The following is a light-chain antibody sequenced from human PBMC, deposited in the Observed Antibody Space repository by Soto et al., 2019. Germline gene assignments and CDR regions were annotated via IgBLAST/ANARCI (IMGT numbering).Light chain of an antibody. J-gene: IGLJ3*02. CDR2: GNS. CDR3: QSYDSSLSGWV. V-gene: IGLV1-40*01. Sequence: QSVLTQPPSVSGAPGKRVTISCTGSSSKIGAGYDVHWYQQLPGTAPKLLIYGNSNRPSGVSDRFSGSKTGTSASLAITGLQAEDEADYYCQSYDSSLSGWVFGGGTKLTVL. CDR1: SSKIGAGYD.